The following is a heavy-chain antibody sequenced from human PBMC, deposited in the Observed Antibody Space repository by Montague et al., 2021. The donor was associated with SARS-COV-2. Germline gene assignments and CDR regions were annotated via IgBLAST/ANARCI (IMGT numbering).Heavy chain of an antibody. Sequence: SETLSLTCKVSGDSITTTTYYWVWIRQPPGKGLEWIGSINYSGSTFYNPSLKSRLSMSMDTSTNQFSLRLTSMTAADTAIYYCVRRGGTYYYGSGSFDSWGQGTLVAVSS. CDR2: INYSGST. V-gene: IGHV4-39*01. D-gene: IGHD3-10*01. CDR3: VRRGGTYYYGSGSFDS. CDR1: GDSITTTTYY. J-gene: IGHJ5*01.